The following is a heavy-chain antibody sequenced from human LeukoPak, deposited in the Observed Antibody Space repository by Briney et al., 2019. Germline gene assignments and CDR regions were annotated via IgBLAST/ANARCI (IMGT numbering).Heavy chain of an antibody. V-gene: IGHV3-30*02. Sequence: PGGSLRLSCAASGFTFSSYGMHWVRQAPGKGLEWVAFIQYGGSNKYYADSVKGRFTISRDNSKNTLYLQMNSLRAEDTAVYYCAKASGAISGSYFNYFDYWGQGTLVTVSS. J-gene: IGHJ4*02. CDR1: GFTFSSYG. D-gene: IGHD1-26*01. CDR3: AKASGAISGSYFNYFDY. CDR2: IQYGGSNK.